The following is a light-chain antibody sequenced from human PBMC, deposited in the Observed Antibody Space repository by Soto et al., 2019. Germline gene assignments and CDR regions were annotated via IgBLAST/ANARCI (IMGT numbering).Light chain of an antibody. CDR2: EVS. CDR3: LSKTSSISYV. CDR1: TSDVGGYNY. J-gene: IGLJ1*01. V-gene: IGLV2-14*01. Sequence: QSVLTQPASVSGSPGQSSTISCTGTTSDVGGYNYVSWYQQHPGKVPKLLIHEVSNRPSGVSNRFSGSKSGNTASLTTSGLQAEDEADYYCLSKTSSISYVFGTGTKVTVL.